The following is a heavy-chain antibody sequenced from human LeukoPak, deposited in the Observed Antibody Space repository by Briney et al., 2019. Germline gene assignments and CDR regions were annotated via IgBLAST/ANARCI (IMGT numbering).Heavy chain of an antibody. V-gene: IGHV4-30-4*01. D-gene: IGHD5-18*01. Sequence: SETLSLTCTVSGGSINSGDYYWSWIRQPPGQGLEWIAYIYYSGSTYYNPSLKSRVTISVDTSKNQFSLKLSSVTAADTAVYYCARGSRGYTYGWGQGTLVTVSS. CDR2: IYYSGST. J-gene: IGHJ4*02. CDR1: GGSINSGDYY. CDR3: ARGSRGYTYG.